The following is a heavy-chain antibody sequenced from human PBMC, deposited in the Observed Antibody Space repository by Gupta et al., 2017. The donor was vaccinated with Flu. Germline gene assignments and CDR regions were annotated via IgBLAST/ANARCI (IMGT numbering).Heavy chain of an antibody. CDR3: AKVWANSATGGFFSPLDD. J-gene: IGHJ4*02. Sequence: EVHLVESGGVVVQPGGSLRLSCAASGFTFGDYNMHWVRQVPGKGLEWVSLITWDGGRAFYADSVKGRFTISRDNSENSLFLQMHSLRSEDTALYYCAKVWANSATGGFFSPLDDWGRGTLVTVSS. V-gene: IGHV3-43*01. D-gene: IGHD3-16*01. CDR1: GFTFGDYN. CDR2: ITWDGGRA.